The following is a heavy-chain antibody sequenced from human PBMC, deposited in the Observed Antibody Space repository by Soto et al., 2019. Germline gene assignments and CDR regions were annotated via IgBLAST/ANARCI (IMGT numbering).Heavy chain of an antibody. V-gene: IGHV3-30-3*01. CDR2: ISYDGSNK. CDR1: GFTFSSYA. Sequence: GGSLRLSCAASGFTFSSYAMHWVRQAPGKGLEWVAVISYDGSNKYYADSVKGRFTISRDNSKNTLYLQMNSLRAEDTAVYYCARDRPPKYCSSTSCPDYYYYGMDVWGQGTTVTVSS. D-gene: IGHD2-2*01. CDR3: ARDRPPKYCSSTSCPDYYYYGMDV. J-gene: IGHJ6*02.